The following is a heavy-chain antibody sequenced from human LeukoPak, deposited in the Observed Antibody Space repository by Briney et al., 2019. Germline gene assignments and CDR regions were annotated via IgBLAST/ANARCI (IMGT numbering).Heavy chain of an antibody. J-gene: IGHJ4*02. D-gene: IGHD1-26*01. CDR1: GGTFTGYH. Sequence: ASVKVSCKASGGTFTGYHMHWVRQAPGQGLEWMGWINPNSGGTNYAQKFQGWVTMTRDTSISTAYMELSRLRSDDTAVYYCARGGLGSAGAIWTPDLLQKYYFDYWGQGTLVTVSS. CDR2: INPNSGGT. CDR3: ARGGLGSAGAIWTPDLLQKYYFDY. V-gene: IGHV1-2*04.